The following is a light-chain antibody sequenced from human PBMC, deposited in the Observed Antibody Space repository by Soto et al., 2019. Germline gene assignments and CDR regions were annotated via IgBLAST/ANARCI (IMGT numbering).Light chain of an antibody. J-gene: IGLJ1*01. CDR2: EVS. CDR1: SSDVGGYNY. Sequence: ALTQPPSASWSPGQSVTISCTGTSSDVGGYNYVSWYQQHPGKAPKLMIYEVSKRPSGVPDRFSGSKSGNTASLTVSGLQAEDEADYYCSSYAGSLYVFGTGTKVTVL. V-gene: IGLV2-8*01. CDR3: SSYAGSLYV.